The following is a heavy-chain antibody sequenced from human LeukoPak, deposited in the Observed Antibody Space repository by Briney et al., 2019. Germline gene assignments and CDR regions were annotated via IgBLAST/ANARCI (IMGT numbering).Heavy chain of an antibody. CDR1: GGSISSGSYY. J-gene: IGHJ4*02. CDR3: ASSSGSYGWDYFDY. Sequence: SQTLSLTCTVSGGSISSGSYYWSWIRQPAGKGLEWIGRIYTSGSTNYNPSLKSRVTITVDTSKNQFSLKLSSVTAADTAVYYCASSSGSYGWDYFDYWGQGTLVTVSS. D-gene: IGHD1-26*01. V-gene: IGHV4-61*02. CDR2: IYTSGST.